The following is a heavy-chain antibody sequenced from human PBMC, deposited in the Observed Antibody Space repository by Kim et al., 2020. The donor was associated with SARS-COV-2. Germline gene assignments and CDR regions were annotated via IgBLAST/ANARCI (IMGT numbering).Heavy chain of an antibody. CDR2: IWYDGSNK. V-gene: IGHV3-33*06. J-gene: IGHJ6*02. CDR3: AKEVGSNPPMDV. CDR1: GFTFSSYG. Sequence: GGSLRLSCAASGFTFSSYGMHWVRQAPGKGLEWVAVIWYDGSNKYYADSVKGRFTISRDNSKNTLYLQMNSLRAEDTAVYYCAKEVGSNPPMDVWGQGTTVTVSS. D-gene: IGHD1-26*01.